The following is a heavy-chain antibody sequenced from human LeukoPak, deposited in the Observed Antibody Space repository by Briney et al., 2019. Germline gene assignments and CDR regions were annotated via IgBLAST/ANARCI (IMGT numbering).Heavy chain of an antibody. Sequence: ASVKVSCKASGYTFTSYGISWVRQAPGQGLEWMGWISAYNGNTNYAQKLQGRVTMTTDTSTSTAYMELRSLRSDDTAVYYCARRADIVVVPAAIPFDYWGQGTLVTVSS. D-gene: IGHD2-2*02. CDR2: ISAYNGNT. V-gene: IGHV1-18*01. J-gene: IGHJ4*02. CDR1: GYTFTSYG. CDR3: ARRADIVVVPAAIPFDY.